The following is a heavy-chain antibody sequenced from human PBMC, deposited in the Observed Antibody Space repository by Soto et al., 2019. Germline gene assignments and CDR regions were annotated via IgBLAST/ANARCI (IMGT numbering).Heavy chain of an antibody. J-gene: IGHJ6*02. CDR3: AAVSSGPIFIAGHGMDV. D-gene: IGHD3-3*01. Sequence: SVKVSCKASGFTFTSSAVQWVRQARGQRLEWIGWIVVGSGNTNYAQKFQERVTITRDMSTSTAYMELSSLRSEDTAVYYCAAVSSGPIFIAGHGMDVWGQRTTVTVSS. V-gene: IGHV1-58*01. CDR2: IVVGSGNT. CDR1: GFTFTSSA.